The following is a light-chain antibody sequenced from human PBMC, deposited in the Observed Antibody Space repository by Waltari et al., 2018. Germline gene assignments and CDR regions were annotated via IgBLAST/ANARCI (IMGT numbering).Light chain of an antibody. CDR3: SSYTSSSTWV. J-gene: IGLJ3*02. CDR1: SSDVGGYNY. V-gene: IGLV2-14*01. Sequence: QSALTQPASVSGSPGQSITISCTGTSSDVGGYNYFSWYQQHPGKAPKLMIYDVSKWPSGVSNRFSGSKSGNTASLTISGLQAEDEADYYCSSYTSSSTWVFGGGTKLTVL. CDR2: DVS.